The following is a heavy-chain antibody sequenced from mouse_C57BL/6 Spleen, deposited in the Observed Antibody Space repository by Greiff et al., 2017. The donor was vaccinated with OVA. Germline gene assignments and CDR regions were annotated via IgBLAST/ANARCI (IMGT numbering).Heavy chain of an antibody. J-gene: IGHJ1*03. Sequence: DVQLVESGEGLVKPGGSLKLSCAASGFTFSSYAMSWVRQTPEKRLEWVAYISSGGDYIYYADTVKGRFTISRDNARNTLYLQMSSLKSEDTAMYYCTRIYYYGSRHWYCDVWGTGTTVTVSS. CDR2: ISSGGDYI. V-gene: IGHV5-9-1*02. D-gene: IGHD1-1*01. CDR1: GFTFSSYA. CDR3: TRIYYYGSRHWYCDV.